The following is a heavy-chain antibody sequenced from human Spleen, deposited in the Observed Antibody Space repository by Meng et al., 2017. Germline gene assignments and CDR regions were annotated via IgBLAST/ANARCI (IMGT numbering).Heavy chain of an antibody. V-gene: IGHV1-18*01. Sequence: QGQLVQCGAEVKKPGAWVKVSWEASGYTLSSDGFSWVRQAPGQGLEWLGWINTYNGKTDYAQKFQGRITMTTDTFTSTAYMELRNLRSDDTAVYYCATRGNPYLNCWGQGTLVTVSS. CDR2: INTYNGKT. CDR3: ATRGNPYLNC. J-gene: IGHJ4*02. CDR1: GYTLSSDG.